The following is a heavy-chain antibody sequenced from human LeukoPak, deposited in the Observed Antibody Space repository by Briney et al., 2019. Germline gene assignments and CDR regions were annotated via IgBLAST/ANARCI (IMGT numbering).Heavy chain of an antibody. V-gene: IGHV3-30*04. CDR2: IGHDGADK. CDR1: GFTFSHYA. Sequence: GRSLRLSCAASGFTFSHYALHWVRQAPGKGLEWVALIGHDGADKYYADSVKGRFLISRDNSKNMVFLQMNSLIIEDTAVYYCARNSDYYDYSPQSVWGQGTLVTVSS. CDR3: ARNSDYYDYSPQSV. J-gene: IGHJ4*02. D-gene: IGHD3-22*01.